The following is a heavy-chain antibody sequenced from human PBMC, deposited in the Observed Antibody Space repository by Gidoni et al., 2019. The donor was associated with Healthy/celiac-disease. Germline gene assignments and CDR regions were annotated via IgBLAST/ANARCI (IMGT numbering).Heavy chain of an antibody. CDR3: ARSIAAAGLYYFDY. CDR1: GYPVSSGYY. J-gene: IGHJ4*02. Sequence: QGQLQEPGTGLVKPSETLSLTVAVSGYPVSSGYYWGWIRQPPGKGLAWIGSIYHSGSTYYTPSLKSRVTISGDTPKNQFSLKLSSVTAADTAVYYGARSIAAAGLYYFDYWGQGTLVTVSS. V-gene: IGHV4-38-2*01. D-gene: IGHD6-13*01. CDR2: IYHSGST.